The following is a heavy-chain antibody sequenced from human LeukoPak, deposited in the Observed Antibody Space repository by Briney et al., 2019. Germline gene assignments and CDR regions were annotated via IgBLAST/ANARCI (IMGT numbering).Heavy chain of an antibody. J-gene: IGHJ6*02. Sequence: SETLSLTCTVSGGSISSSGYYWSWIRQPAGKGLEWIGRIYTSGSTNYNPSLKSRVTMSVDTSKNQFSLKLSSVTAADTAVYYCALGKGMDVWGQGTTVTVSS. D-gene: IGHD1-1*01. CDR3: ALGKGMDV. CDR2: IYTSGST. CDR1: GGSISSSGYY. V-gene: IGHV4-61*02.